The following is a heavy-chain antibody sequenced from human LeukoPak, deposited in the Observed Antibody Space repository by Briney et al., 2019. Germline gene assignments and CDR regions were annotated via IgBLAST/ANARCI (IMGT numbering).Heavy chain of an antibody. Sequence: ASVKVSCKASGYTFISYYMHWVRQAPGQGLEWMGIINPSGGGTNYAQKFQGRVTMTGDTSTSTVYMELSSLRSEDTAVYYCATVLVVVTATLDAFDIWGQGTMVIVSS. V-gene: IGHV1-46*01. J-gene: IGHJ3*02. CDR1: GYTFISYY. D-gene: IGHD2-21*02. CDR3: ATVLVVVTATLDAFDI. CDR2: INPSGGGT.